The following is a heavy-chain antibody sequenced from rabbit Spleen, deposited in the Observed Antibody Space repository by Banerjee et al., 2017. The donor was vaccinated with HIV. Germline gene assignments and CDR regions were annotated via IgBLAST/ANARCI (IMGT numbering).Heavy chain of an antibody. J-gene: IGHJ6*01. D-gene: IGHD8-1*01. V-gene: IGHV1S45*01. CDR2: IVPIFGGT. Sequence: QEQLKETGGGLVKPGGTLKLSCKASGFDFSTYSMSWVRQAPGKGLEWVGYIVPIFGGTYYASWVNGRFTISKTSSTTVTLQMTSLTAADTATYFCARDTGSSFSSYGMDLWGQGTLVTVS. CDR3: ARDTGSSFSSYGMDL. CDR1: GFDFSTYS.